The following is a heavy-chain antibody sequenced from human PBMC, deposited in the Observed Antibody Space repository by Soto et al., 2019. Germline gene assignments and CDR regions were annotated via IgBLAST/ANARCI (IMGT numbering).Heavy chain of an antibody. CDR2: MNPDSGNT. CDR1: VYTFTSYD. Sequence: EASVKVSCKASVYTFTSYDINWVRQATGQGLEWMGWMNPDSGNTGYAQKFQGRVTMTRNTSISTAYMELSSLRSEDTAVYYCARGPAGTPLYYDFWSGYQNYYYYYMDVWGKGTTVTVSS. D-gene: IGHD3-3*01. J-gene: IGHJ6*03. CDR3: ARGPAGTPLYYDFWSGYQNYYYYYMDV. V-gene: IGHV1-8*01.